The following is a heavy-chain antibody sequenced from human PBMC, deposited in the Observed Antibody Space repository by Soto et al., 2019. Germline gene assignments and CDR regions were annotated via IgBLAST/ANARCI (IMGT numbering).Heavy chain of an antibody. CDR1: GGTFNSYD. CDR2: IIPIVETP. D-gene: IGHD3-22*01. V-gene: IGHV1-69*13. CDR3: ARLSRPNYYDTSGFFKDNWFDP. J-gene: IGHJ5*02. Sequence: VKVSCKASGGTFNSYDINWVRQAPGQGLEWMGGIIPIVETPKYAQKFQGRVTITADESTNTVYMELSSLRSEDTAMYYCARLSRPNYYDTSGFFKDNWFDPWGQGTLVTVSS.